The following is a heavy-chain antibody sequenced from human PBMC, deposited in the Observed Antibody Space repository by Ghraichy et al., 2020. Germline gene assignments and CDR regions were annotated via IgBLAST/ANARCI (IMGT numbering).Heavy chain of an antibody. CDR3: AKLFPRIVVVPAAGMDG. Sequence: GGSLRLSCAASRFNFSNYAMTWVRQAPGKGLEWVSAISGSGGSTYYADSGKGRFTISRDNSKNTLYLQMNSLRAEDTAVYHCAKLFPRIVVVPAAGMDGWGQGTTVTVSS. V-gene: IGHV3-23*01. J-gene: IGHJ6*02. D-gene: IGHD2-2*01. CDR2: ISGSGGST. CDR1: RFNFSNYA.